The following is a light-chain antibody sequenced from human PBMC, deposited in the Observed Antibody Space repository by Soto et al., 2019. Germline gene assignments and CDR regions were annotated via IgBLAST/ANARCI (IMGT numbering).Light chain of an antibody. CDR2: GAS. V-gene: IGKV3D-15*01. Sequence: EIVMTQSPATLSVSAGESATLSWGASQSVSSSYLAWYQQKNGQAPRLLIYGASSRATGIPDRFSGSGYGTDFTLTISSLQSEDGALYYCQQYDKWPYTFGQGTKVDI. J-gene: IGKJ2*01. CDR1: QSVSSSY. CDR3: QQYDKWPYT.